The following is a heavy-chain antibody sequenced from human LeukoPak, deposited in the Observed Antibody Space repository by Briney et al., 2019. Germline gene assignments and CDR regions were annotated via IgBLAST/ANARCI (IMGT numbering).Heavy chain of an antibody. CDR2: IIPIFGTA. CDR1: GGTFSSYA. V-gene: IGHV1-69*06. CDR3: ARGRSYYYDSSGYPSVYYYYMDV. Sequence: SVKVSCKASGGTFSSYAISWVRQAPGQGLEWMGGIIPIFGTANYAQKFQGRVTITADKSTSTAYMELSSLRSEDTAVYYCARGRSYYYDSSGYPSVYYYYMDVWGKGTTVTVSS. J-gene: IGHJ6*03. D-gene: IGHD3-22*01.